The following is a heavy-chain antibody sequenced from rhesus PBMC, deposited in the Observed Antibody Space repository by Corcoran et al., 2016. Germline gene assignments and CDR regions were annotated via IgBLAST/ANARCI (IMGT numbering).Heavy chain of an antibody. CDR1: GVTFSSYW. J-gene: IGHJ4*01. V-gene: IGHV3S25*01. Sequence: EVQLVESGGGLAKPGGSLRLSCAASGVTFSSYWMNWVRQAPGKGLEWVSGINSGGGNTYYAESVKGRFTISRDNSKNTLSLQMNSLRAEDTAVYYCAKAPGGYSYTFDYWGQGVLVTVSS. D-gene: IGHD5-12*01. CDR3: AKAPGGYSYTFDY. CDR2: INSGGGNT.